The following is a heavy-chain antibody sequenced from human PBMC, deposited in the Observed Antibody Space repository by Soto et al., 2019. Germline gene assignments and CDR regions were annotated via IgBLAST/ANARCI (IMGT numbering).Heavy chain of an antibody. Sequence: GASVKVSCKASGYTFTSYYMHWVRQAPGQGLEWMGIINPSGGSTSYAQKFQGRVTMTRDASTSTVYMELSSLRSEDTAVYYCARRNYRGGVYNWFDPWGRGTLVTVSS. J-gene: IGHJ5*02. CDR3: ARRNYRGGVYNWFDP. D-gene: IGHD1-7*01. CDR1: GYTFTSYY. V-gene: IGHV1-46*01. CDR2: INPSGGST.